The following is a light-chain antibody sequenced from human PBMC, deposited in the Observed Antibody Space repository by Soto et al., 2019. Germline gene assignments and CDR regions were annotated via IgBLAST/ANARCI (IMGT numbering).Light chain of an antibody. CDR3: LSFDSSLSVV. J-gene: IGLJ2*01. CDR2: SNT. CDR1: SSNIGAGYD. Sequence: QAVVTQPPSVSGAPGQRVTISCTGSSSNIGAGYDVHWYQQLPGRAPKLLIYSNTNRPSGVPDRFSGSKSGTSAPLAITGLQAEDEADYYCLSFDSSLSVVFGGGTKVTVL. V-gene: IGLV1-40*01.